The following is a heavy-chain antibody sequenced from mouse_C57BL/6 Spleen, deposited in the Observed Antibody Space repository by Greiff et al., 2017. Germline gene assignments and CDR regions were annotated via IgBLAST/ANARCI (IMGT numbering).Heavy chain of an antibody. V-gene: IGHV1-18*01. D-gene: IGHD2-5*01. CDR3: ARKSYYSNYRYAMDY. Sequence: VQLQQSGPELVKPGASVKIPCKASGYTFTDYNMDWVKQSHGKSLEWIGDINPNNGGTNYNQKFKGKATLTVDKSSSTAYMELRSLTSEDTAVYYCARKSYYSNYRYAMDYWGQGTSVTVSS. CDR1: GYTFTDYN. J-gene: IGHJ4*01. CDR2: INPNNGGT.